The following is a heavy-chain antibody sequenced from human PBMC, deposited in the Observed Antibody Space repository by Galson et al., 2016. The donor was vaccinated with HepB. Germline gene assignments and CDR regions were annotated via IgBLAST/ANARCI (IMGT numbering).Heavy chain of an antibody. CDR3: ATVPGWESGIYEH. CDR2: IYYFGRA. J-gene: IGHJ4*02. CDR1: GGSIGSSSYH. D-gene: IGHD1-26*01. Sequence: SETLSLTCRVSGGSIGSSSYHWAWIRQPPGKGLEWIGSIYYFGRAYYRSSLKSRLTISLDPAKNHISLNLTSVTAADTAVYYCATVPGWESGIYEHWGQGTLVSVSS. V-gene: IGHV4-39*02.